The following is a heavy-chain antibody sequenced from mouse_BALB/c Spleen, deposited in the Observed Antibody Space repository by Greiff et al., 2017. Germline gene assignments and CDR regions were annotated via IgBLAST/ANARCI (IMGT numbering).Heavy chain of an antibody. CDR2: ISSGGGST. CDR1: GFAFSSYD. Sequence: EVKLVESGGGLVKPGGSLKLSCAASGFAFSSYDMSWVRQTPEKRLEWVAYISSGGGSTYYPDTVKGRFTISRDNAKNTLYLQMSSLKSEDTAMYYCARHDYGNYYWYCDVWGAGTTVTVSS. J-gene: IGHJ1*01. D-gene: IGHD2-1*01. V-gene: IGHV5-12-1*01. CDR3: ARHDYGNYYWYCDV.